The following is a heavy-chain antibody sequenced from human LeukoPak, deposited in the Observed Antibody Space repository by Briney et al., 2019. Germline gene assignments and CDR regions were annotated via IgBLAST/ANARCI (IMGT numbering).Heavy chain of an antibody. V-gene: IGHV3-21*01. D-gene: IGHD4-11*01. Sequence: GGSLRLSCAASGFMFSSYSMNWVRQAPGKGLEWVSSISGSSTYIYYADAVKGRFTISRDNAKDSLYLQMNSLGAEDTAVYYCATHTVGLEYWGQGALVTVSS. CDR2: ISGSSTYI. CDR3: ATHTVGLEY. J-gene: IGHJ4*02. CDR1: GFMFSSYS.